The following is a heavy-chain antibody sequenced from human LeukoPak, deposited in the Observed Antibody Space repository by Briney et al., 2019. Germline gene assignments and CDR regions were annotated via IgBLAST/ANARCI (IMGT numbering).Heavy chain of an antibody. J-gene: IGHJ4*02. CDR3: ARVPSRYCSSTSCYGDY. CDR2: INHSGST. CDR1: GGSISSGSYY. V-gene: IGHV4-61*10. D-gene: IGHD2-2*01. Sequence: SETLSLTCTVSGGSISSGSYYWSWIRQPAGKGLEWIGEINHSGSTNYNPSLKSRVTISVDTSKNQFSLKLSSVTAADTAVYYCARVPSRYCSSTSCYGDYWGQGTLVTVSS.